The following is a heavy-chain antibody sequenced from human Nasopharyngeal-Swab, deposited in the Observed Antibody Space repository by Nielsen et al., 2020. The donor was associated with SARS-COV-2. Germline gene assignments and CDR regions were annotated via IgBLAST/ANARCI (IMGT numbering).Heavy chain of an antibody. J-gene: IGHJ5*02. CDR3: ARDWTRYSSSPQTWFDP. D-gene: IGHD6-6*01. V-gene: IGHV3-33*01. CDR2: IWHDGSNK. Sequence: WIRQPPGQGLEWVAVIWHDGSNKYYADSVKGRFTISRDNSKNTLYLQMNSLRAEDTAVYYCARDWTRYSSSPQTWFDPWGQGTLVTVSS.